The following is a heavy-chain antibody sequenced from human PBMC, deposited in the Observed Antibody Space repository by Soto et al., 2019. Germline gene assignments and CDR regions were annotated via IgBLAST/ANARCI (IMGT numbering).Heavy chain of an antibody. D-gene: IGHD2-15*01. J-gene: IGHJ4*02. CDR1: GGSISSSSYY. V-gene: IGHV4-30-4*08. Sequence: PSETLSLTCTVSGGSISSSSYYWGWIRQPPGKGLEWIGFISYSGSTYYNVSLKSRVTISVDTSKNQFSLNLSFVTAADTAVYYCATMGTPATGLYYFDYWGQGTLVTVSS. CDR3: ATMGTPATGLYYFDY. CDR2: ISYSGST.